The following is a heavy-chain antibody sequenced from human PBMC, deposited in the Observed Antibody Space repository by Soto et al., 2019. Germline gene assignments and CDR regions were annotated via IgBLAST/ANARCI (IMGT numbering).Heavy chain of an antibody. V-gene: IGHV4-31*03. CDR3: ARWPQLEPRFDY. Sequence: QVQLQESGPGLVKPSQTLSLTCTVSGGSISSGNYYWSWIRQHPGKGLEWTGYIYYSGSTYYNPSLKSRVTISVDTSKNQCSLKLSSVTAADTAVYYCARWPQLEPRFDYWGQGTLVTVSS. CDR1: GGSISSGNYY. CDR2: IYYSGST. D-gene: IGHD1-1*01. J-gene: IGHJ4*02.